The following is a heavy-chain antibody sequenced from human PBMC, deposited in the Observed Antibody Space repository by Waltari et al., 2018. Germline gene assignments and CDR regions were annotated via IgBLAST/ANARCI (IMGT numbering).Heavy chain of an antibody. CDR2: IKKDGSEI. Sequence: DVKLVESGGGLVQPGGSLRLTCVVSGFDLSTLWMIWARQAPGKGLEWVANIKKDGSEIHYVDSVKGRFTISRDNAKKSVYLQMNSLRVEDTAVYFCVRVGEENSNSQYRWFDAWGQGSLVTVSS. CDR1: GFDLSTLW. J-gene: IGHJ5*02. CDR3: VRVGEENSNSQYRWFDA. V-gene: IGHV3-7*01. D-gene: IGHD3-16*02.